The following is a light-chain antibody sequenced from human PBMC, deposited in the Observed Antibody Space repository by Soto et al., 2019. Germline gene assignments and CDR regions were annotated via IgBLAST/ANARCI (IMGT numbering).Light chain of an antibody. J-gene: IGLJ1*01. Sequence: QSVLTQPLSASGSPGQSVTISCSGSSSDIGGYTYVSWYQHHPGKAPKLMIYEVSKRPSGVPDRFSGSKSGNTASLTVSGLQAEDEADYYCSSFADSNSYVFGTGTKVTV. CDR2: EVS. CDR3: SSFADSNSYV. V-gene: IGLV2-8*01. CDR1: SSDIGGYTY.